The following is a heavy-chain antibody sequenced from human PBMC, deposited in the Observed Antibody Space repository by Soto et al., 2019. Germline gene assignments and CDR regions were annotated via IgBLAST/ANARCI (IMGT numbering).Heavy chain of an antibody. Sequence: EVQLVESGGGLVKPGESLRLYCTASGFNFGAFSLNWVRQAPGKGLEWVASIDPTSTEIHYADSVEGRFSVYRDSTKNSLYLPMISLRFDDTGVYYCARDYLTGDPREAFDSWGQGTLVTVSS. CDR3: ARDYLTGDPREAFDS. D-gene: IGHD2-8*02. CDR1: GFNFGAFS. V-gene: IGHV3-21*01. J-gene: IGHJ4*02. CDR2: IDPTSTEI.